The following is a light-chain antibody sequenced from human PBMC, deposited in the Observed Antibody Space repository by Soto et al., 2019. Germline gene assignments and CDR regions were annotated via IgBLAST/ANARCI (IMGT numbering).Light chain of an antibody. V-gene: IGKV1-39*01. Sequence: DIQMTQSPSSLSASVGDRVTITCRASQSISSYLNWYQQKPGKAPNRLIYAASSLQSGVPSKFSGNGSGTDFTLTISSLQPEDFATYYCQQSYSSPFTFGPGTKVDIK. J-gene: IGKJ3*01. CDR3: QQSYSSPFT. CDR2: AAS. CDR1: QSISSY.